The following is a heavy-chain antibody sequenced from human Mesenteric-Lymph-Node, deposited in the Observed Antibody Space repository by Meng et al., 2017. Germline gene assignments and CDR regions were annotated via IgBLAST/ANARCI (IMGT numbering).Heavy chain of an antibody. J-gene: IGHJ4*02. CDR2: IYYSGST. D-gene: IGHD3-9*01. Sequence: SETLSLTCTVSGGSISSSSYYWGWIRQPPGKGLEWIGSIYYSGSTYYNPSLKSRVTISVDTSKNQFSLKLSSVTAADTAVYYCARDHYDILTGYFTYYSDYWGQGTLVTVSS. CDR3: ARDHYDILTGYFTYYSDY. V-gene: IGHV4-39*07. CDR1: GGSISSSSYY.